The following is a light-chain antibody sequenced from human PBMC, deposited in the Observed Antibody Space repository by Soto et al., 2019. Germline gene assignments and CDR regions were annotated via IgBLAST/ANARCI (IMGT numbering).Light chain of an antibody. CDR3: QQRSNWPWT. J-gene: IGKJ1*01. V-gene: IGKV3-11*01. CDR1: QSVRSN. Sequence: EIVLTQSPATLSLSPGERATLSCRASQSVRSNLAWYQQKPGQAPRLLNYDASNRATGIPGRFSGSGSGTDFTLTITNLEPEDFAVYYCQQRSNWPWTFGQGAKVEIK. CDR2: DAS.